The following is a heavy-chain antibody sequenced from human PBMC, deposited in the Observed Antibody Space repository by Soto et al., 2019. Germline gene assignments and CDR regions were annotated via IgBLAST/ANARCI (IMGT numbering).Heavy chain of an antibody. V-gene: IGHV3-11*01. J-gene: IGHJ4*02. CDR1: GFTFSYYY. D-gene: IGHD4-17*01. CDR2: ISSSGSTI. Sequence: VGSLRLSCAASGFTFSYYYMSWIRQAPGKGLEWVSYISSSGSTIYYADSVKGRFTISRDNAKNSLYLQMNSLRAEDTAVYYCARAPDYGDYFDYWGQGTLVTVSS. CDR3: ARAPDYGDYFDY.